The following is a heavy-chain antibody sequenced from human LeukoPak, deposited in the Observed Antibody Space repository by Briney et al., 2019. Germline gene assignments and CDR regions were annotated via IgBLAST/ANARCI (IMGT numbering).Heavy chain of an antibody. CDR2: ISAYNGNT. V-gene: IGHV1-18*01. J-gene: IGHJ4*02. Sequence: ASVKVSCKASGGTFSSYAISWVRQAPGQGLEWMGWISAYNGNTNYAQKLQGRVTMTTDTSTSTAYMELRSLRSDDTAVYYCARGSTANQLIDYWGQGTLVTVSS. D-gene: IGHD2-2*01. CDR3: ARGSTANQLIDY. CDR1: GGTFSSYA.